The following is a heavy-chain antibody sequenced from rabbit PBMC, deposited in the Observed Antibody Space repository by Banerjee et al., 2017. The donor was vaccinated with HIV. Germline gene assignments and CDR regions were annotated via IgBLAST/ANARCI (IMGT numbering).Heavy chain of an antibody. V-gene: IGHV1S45*01. D-gene: IGHD2-1*01. CDR2: IGAGDGDT. Sequence: QEQLEESGGDLVKPEGSLTLTCTASGFSFSSSYYMCWVRQAPGKGLEWIACIGAGDGDTYYASWAKGRFTITRSTSLNTVTLQLNDLTAADTATYFCARRTGDGAFDPWGQGTLVTVS. J-gene: IGHJ2*01. CDR1: GFSFSSSYY. CDR3: ARRTGDGAFDP.